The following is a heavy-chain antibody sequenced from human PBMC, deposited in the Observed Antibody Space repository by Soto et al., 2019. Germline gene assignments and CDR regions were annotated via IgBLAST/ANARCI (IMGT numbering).Heavy chain of an antibody. CDR2: IYHSGTF. D-gene: IGHD2-2*01. CDR1: GDSVSSSSC. V-gene: IGHV4-4*02. J-gene: IGHJ6*02. CDR3: VSSVPDATWQYSGMDV. Sequence: QVRLQESGPGLVEPSGTLSLTCAVSGDSVSSSSCWSWVRQAPGKGLEWIGEIYHSGTFNYNPSLESRVTVSVDKYRNKLSLNLKSVTAADTAVYYCVSSVPDATWQYSGMDVWGQGTTVTVSS.